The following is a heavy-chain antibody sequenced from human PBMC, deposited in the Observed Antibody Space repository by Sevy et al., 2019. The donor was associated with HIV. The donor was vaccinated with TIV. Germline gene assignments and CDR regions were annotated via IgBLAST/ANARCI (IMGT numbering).Heavy chain of an antibody. J-gene: IGHJ3*01. CDR1: EFTFPDYA. V-gene: IGHV3-20*01. D-gene: IGHD3-22*01. Sequence: GGSLRLSCAASEFTFPDYAMSWVRQPPGKGLEWVSGINWNGDNTGYGDSLKGRFTISRDNAKNSLYLQIDSLRAEDTALYHCARSTYYYDTTGYGAFDLWGQGTMVTVSS. CDR3: ARSTYYYDTTGYGAFDL. CDR2: INWNGDNT.